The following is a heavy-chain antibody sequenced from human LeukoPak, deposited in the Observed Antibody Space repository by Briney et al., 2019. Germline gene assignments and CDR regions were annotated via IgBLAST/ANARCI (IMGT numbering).Heavy chain of an antibody. CDR3: ARVRMVGATKYFDY. V-gene: IGHV3-74*01. CDR1: GFTFSSYW. Sequence: GGSLRLSCAASGFTFSSYWMHWVRQAPGKGLVWVSRINSDGSSTSYADSVKGRFTISRDNAKNTLYLQMNSLRAEDTAVYYCARVRMVGATKYFDYWGQGTLVTVSS. CDR2: INSDGSST. D-gene: IGHD1-26*01. J-gene: IGHJ4*02.